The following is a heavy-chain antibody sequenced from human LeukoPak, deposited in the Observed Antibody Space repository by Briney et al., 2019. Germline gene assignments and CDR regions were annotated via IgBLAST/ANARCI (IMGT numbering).Heavy chain of an antibody. CDR1: GYTLTELS. J-gene: IGHJ4*02. CDR2: FDPEDGET. V-gene: IGHV1-24*01. D-gene: IGHD4-23*01. Sequence: ASVKVSCKVSGYTLTELSMHWVRQAPGKGLEWMGGFDPEDGETIYAQKFQGRVTMTEDTSTDTAYMELSSLRSEDTAVYYCATFPSTPIVAAVTPYYFDYWGQGTLVTVSS. CDR3: ATFPSTPIVAAVTPYYFDY.